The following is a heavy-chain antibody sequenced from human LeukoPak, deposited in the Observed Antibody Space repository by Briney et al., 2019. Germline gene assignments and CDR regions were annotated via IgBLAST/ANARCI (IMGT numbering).Heavy chain of an antibody. CDR3: ATTGYCTNGVCYLY. CDR2: IYHSGST. CDR1: GGSISSSNW. Sequence: SGTLSLTCAVSGGSISSSNWWSWVRQPPGKGLEWIGEIYHSGSTNYNPSLKSRVTISEDKSKNQFSLKLSSVTAADTAVYYCATTGYCTNGVCYLYWGQGTLVTVSS. D-gene: IGHD2-8*01. V-gene: IGHV4-4*02. J-gene: IGHJ4*02.